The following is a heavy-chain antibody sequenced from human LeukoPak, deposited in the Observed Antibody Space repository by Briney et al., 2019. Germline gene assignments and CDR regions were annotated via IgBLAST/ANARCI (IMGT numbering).Heavy chain of an antibody. Sequence: SETLSLTCTVSGGFISSNSAYWSWIRQPPGKALEWIGNIYYSGTTYYNPSLQSRVTMSVDTSNNQFSLKLSSVTAADTAVYYCARHQSWGAFDYWGQGTLVTVSS. CDR3: ARHQSWGAFDY. D-gene: IGHD1-26*01. CDR1: GGFISSNSAY. V-gene: IGHV4-39*01. CDR2: IYYSGTT. J-gene: IGHJ4*02.